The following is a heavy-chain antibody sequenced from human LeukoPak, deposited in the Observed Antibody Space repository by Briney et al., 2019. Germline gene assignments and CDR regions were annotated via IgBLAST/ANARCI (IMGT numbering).Heavy chain of an antibody. CDR3: ARVDSSGWLSENYFDY. V-gene: IGHV1-8*01. D-gene: IGHD3-22*01. J-gene: IGHJ4*02. Sequence: ASVKVSCKASGYTFTSYDINWVRQATGQGLEWMGWMNPNSGNTGYAQKFQGRVTMTRNTSISTAYMELSSLRSEDTAVYYCARVDSSGWLSENYFDYWGQGTLVTVSS. CDR2: MNPNSGNT. CDR1: GYTFTSYD.